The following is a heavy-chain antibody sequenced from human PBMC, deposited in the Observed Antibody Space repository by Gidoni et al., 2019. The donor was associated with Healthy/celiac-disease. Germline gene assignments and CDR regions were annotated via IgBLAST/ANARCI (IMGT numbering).Heavy chain of an antibody. D-gene: IGHD1-26*01. V-gene: IGHV4-39*01. CDR3: ARQGGVGAPMGAFDI. CDR2: IYYSGGT. Sequence: QLQLQESGPGLVKPSETLSLTCTVSGCSISSSSYYWGWIRQPPGKGLEWIGSIYYSGGTYYNPSLKSRVTISVDTSKNQFSLKLSSVTAADTAVYYCARQGGVGAPMGAFDIWGQGTMVTVSS. J-gene: IGHJ3*02. CDR1: GCSISSSSYY.